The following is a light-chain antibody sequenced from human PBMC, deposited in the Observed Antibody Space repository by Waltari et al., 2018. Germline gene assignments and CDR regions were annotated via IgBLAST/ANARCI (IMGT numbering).Light chain of an antibody. V-gene: IGKV1-5*03. CDR2: KAS. CDR1: QSISTW. CDR3: QQYDGNSRT. Sequence: DIQMTQPPSTLSAFVADRVTITCRASQSISTWLAWYQQKPGKAPKLLIYKASTLDSGVPSRFSGSGSGTEFTLTISSLQPDDFGTYYCQQYDGNSRTFGQGTRVEIK. J-gene: IGKJ1*01.